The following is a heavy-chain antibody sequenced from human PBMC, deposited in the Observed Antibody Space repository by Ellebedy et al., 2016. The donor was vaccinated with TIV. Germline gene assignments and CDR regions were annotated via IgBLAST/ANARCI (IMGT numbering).Heavy chain of an antibody. V-gene: IGHV4-39*01. J-gene: IGHJ2*01. CDR1: GGSISSSSYY. D-gene: IGHD3-9*01. CDR3: ARHGASYDILTGYYNVRYFDL. Sequence: SETLSLXXTVSGGSISSSSYYWGWIRQPPGKGLEWIGSTYYSGSTYYNPSLKSRVTISVDTSKNQFSLKLSSVTAADTAVYYCARHGASYDILTGYYNVRYFDLWGRGTLVTVSS. CDR2: TYYSGST.